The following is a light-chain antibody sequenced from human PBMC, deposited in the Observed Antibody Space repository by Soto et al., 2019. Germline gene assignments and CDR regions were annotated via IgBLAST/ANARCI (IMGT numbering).Light chain of an antibody. CDR1: QSVSSSY. J-gene: IGKJ5*01. Sequence: EIVLTQSPGTLSLSPGERATLSCRASQSVSSSYLAWYQQKPGQAPRLLIYGASSRATGIPDRFSGSGSGTDFTLTSSRLEPEDYALYYCHQYGISTPVTFGQGTRREIK. CDR2: GAS. CDR3: HQYGISTPVT. V-gene: IGKV3-20*01.